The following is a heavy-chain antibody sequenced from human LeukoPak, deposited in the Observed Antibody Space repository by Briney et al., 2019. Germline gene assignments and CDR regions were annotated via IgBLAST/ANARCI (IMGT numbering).Heavy chain of an antibody. V-gene: IGHV4-59*08. CDR2: IYYSGNT. CDR1: GFTFSSYW. Sequence: GSLRLSCAASGFTFSSYWMTWVRQAPGKGLEWIGYIYYSGNTYYNPSLRSRLTISQDTSKNQFSLSLGSVTAADTAVYYCARQVGRGTQIYYMDVWGKGTTVTVSS. J-gene: IGHJ6*03. CDR3: ARQVGRGTQIYYMDV. D-gene: IGHD3-16*01.